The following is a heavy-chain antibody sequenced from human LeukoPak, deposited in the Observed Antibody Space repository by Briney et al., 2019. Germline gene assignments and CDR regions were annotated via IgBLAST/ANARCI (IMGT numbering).Heavy chain of an antibody. V-gene: IGHV1-69*05. D-gene: IGHD4-17*01. CDR2: IIPIFGTA. J-gene: IGHJ4*02. CDR1: GGTFSSYA. CDR3: ARDSLGFGGDFRFDY. Sequence: SVKVSCKASGGTFSSYAISWVRQAPGQGLEWMGGIIPIFGTANYAQKFQGRVTITTDESTSTAYMELSSLRSEDTAVYCCARDSLGFGGDFRFDYWGQGTLVTVSS.